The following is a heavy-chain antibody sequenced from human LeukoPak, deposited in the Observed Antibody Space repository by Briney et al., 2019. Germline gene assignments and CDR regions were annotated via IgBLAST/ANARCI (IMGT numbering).Heavy chain of an antibody. CDR3: ARRGTMVRGVIIFDY. CDR1: GGSFSGYY. CDR2: INHSGST. D-gene: IGHD3-10*01. V-gene: IGHV4-34*01. J-gene: IGHJ4*02. Sequence: SETLSLTCAVYGGSFSGYYWSWIRQPPGKGLEWIGEINHSGSTNYNPSLKSRVTISVDTSKNQFSLKLSSVTAADTAVYYCARRGTMVRGVIIFDYWGQGTLVTVSS.